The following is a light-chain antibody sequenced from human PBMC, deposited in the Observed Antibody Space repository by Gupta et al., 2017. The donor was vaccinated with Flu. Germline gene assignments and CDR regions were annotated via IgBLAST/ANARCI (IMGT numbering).Light chain of an antibody. CDR1: QRIGGSY. CDR2: GAS. V-gene: IGKV3-20*01. CDR3: QQYGGSPRT. J-gene: IGKJ2*01. Sequence: GTLSLSPGERATLSCRASQRIGGSYLAWYQQRPGQAPRLLIYGASIRATGIPDRFSGSGSGTDFTLTISRLQPEDFAVYYCQQYGGSPRTFGQGTKLEIK.